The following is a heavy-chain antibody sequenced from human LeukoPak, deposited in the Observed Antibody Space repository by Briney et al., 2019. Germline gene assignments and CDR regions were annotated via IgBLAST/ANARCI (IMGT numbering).Heavy chain of an antibody. J-gene: IGHJ4*02. D-gene: IGHD3-10*01. CDR3: ARDYYGSGQGPAVDY. CDR1: GFTFRSYA. Sequence: PGGSLGLPCAASGFTFRSYAMNWVRQAPGEGLEWVSVIYSGGSTYYADSVKGRFTISRDNSKNTLYLQMNSLRAEDTAVYYCARDYYGSGQGPAVDYWGQGTLVTVSS. V-gene: IGHV3-66*01. CDR2: IYSGGST.